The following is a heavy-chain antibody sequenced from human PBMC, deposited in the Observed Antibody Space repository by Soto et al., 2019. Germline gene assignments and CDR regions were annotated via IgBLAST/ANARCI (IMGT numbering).Heavy chain of an antibody. CDR3: ARHGSVAGVDVTY. CDR2: IYYNGNT. V-gene: IGHV4-59*08. D-gene: IGHD6-19*01. Sequence: QVQLLESGPGLVKPSETLSLTCTISDDSITSYYWTWIRQPPGKGMEWVGHIYYNGNTNFNPSLKTRATLSIGASSTHFSLTLDSVTAADTAVYYCARHGSVAGVDVTYWGRGTLVTVSS. CDR1: DDSITSYY. J-gene: IGHJ4*02.